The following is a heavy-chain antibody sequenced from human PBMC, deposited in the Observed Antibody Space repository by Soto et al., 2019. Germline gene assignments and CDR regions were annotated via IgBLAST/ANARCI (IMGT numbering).Heavy chain of an antibody. D-gene: IGHD2-8*02. Sequence: EVQVVESGGGLVQPGGSLRLSCAASGFTFSNYWMTWVRQAPGKGLEWVANIKQDASETFYVDSVKGRFTISRDNAKNSLDLQMNSLRAEDTAVYYCARDSGPRGYDAFDIWGQGTMVTVSS. CDR2: IKQDASET. V-gene: IGHV3-7*04. CDR3: ARDSGPRGYDAFDI. CDR1: GFTFSNYW. J-gene: IGHJ3*02.